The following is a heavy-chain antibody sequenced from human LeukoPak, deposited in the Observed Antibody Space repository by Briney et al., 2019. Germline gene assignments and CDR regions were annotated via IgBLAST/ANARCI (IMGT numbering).Heavy chain of an antibody. Sequence: VASVTVSCKASGYTFTGYYMHWVRQAPGQGLEWMGWINPNSGGTNYAQKFQGRVTMTRDTSITTAYMELSRLRSDDTAMYYCLRGRAVSDQSSYWGQGTLVTVSS. CDR3: LRGRAVSDQSSY. J-gene: IGHJ4*02. D-gene: IGHD6-19*01. CDR1: GYTFTGYY. CDR2: INPNSGGT. V-gene: IGHV1-2*02.